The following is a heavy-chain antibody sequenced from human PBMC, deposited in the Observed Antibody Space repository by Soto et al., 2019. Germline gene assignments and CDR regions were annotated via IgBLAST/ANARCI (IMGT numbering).Heavy chain of an antibody. Sequence: QVQLQESGPGLVKPSETLSLTCTVSGGSISSYYWTWIRQPPGKGLEWIGFMYNSGSTHYNPSLKSRVTISLDTSKNQFSLNLRSVTAADTAVYYCASMGYHYGSGSYPLDYWGQGTLVTDSS. V-gene: IGHV4-59*08. CDR2: MYNSGST. D-gene: IGHD3-10*01. CDR1: GGSISSYY. CDR3: ASMGYHYGSGSYPLDY. J-gene: IGHJ4*02.